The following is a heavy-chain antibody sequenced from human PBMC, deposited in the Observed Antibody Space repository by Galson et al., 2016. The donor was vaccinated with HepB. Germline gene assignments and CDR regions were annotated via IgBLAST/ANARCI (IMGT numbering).Heavy chain of an antibody. V-gene: IGHV4-39*01. D-gene: IGHD2-2*01. CDR2: IYHGGST. CDR1: GGSITINGYY. CDR3: VRSAVTISLNWFDP. J-gene: IGHJ5*02. Sequence: SETLSLTCTLSGGSITINGYYWGWIRQPPGKGLEWIGNIYHGGSTYYNPSLKSRVSMSVATSKNQFYLRRASVTAADTAVYYCVRSAVTISLNWFDPWGQGILVTVSS.